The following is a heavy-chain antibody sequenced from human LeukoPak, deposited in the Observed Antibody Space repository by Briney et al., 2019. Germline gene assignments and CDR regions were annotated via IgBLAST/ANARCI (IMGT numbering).Heavy chain of an antibody. CDR3: ARASSGYYDDAFDI. Sequence: LVKVSCKASGGTFSSYAISWVRQAPGQGLEWMGGIIPIFGTANYAQKFQGRVTITADESTSTAYMELSSLRSEDTAVYYCARASSGYYDDAFDIWGQGTMVTVSS. V-gene: IGHV1-69*13. J-gene: IGHJ3*02. CDR2: IIPIFGTA. D-gene: IGHD3-22*01. CDR1: GGTFSSYA.